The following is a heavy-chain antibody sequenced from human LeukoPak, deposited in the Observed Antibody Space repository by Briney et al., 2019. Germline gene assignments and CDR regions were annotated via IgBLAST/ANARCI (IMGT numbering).Heavy chain of an antibody. CDR3: ARVSYSSSWNTEDYYYMDV. Sequence: SETLSLTCTVSGGSISSYYWSWIRQPPGKGLEWIGYISYSGSTDYNPSLKSRVTTSGDTSKNQFSLKLRSVTAADTAVYYCARVSYSSSWNTEDYYYMDVWGKGTTVTVSS. V-gene: IGHV4-59*01. D-gene: IGHD6-13*01. J-gene: IGHJ6*03. CDR1: GGSISSYY. CDR2: ISYSGST.